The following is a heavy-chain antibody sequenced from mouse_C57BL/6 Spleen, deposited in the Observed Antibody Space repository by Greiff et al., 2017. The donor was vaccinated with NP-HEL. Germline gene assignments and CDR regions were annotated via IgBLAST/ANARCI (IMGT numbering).Heavy chain of an antibody. CDR2: IYPGSGNT. CDR1: GYSFTSYY. D-gene: IGHD2-2*01. V-gene: IGHV1-66*01. Sequence: QVQLQQSGPELVKPGASVKISCKASGYSFTSYYIHWVKQRPGQGLEWIGWIYPGSGNTKYNEKFKGKATLTADTSSSTAYMQLSSLTSEDSAVYYCARGGGYDIDYWGQGTTLTVSS. J-gene: IGHJ2*01. CDR3: ARGGGYDIDY.